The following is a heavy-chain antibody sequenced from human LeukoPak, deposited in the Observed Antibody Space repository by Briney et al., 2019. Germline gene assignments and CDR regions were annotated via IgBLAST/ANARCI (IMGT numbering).Heavy chain of an antibody. D-gene: IGHD2-2*02. CDR2: INSDGSST. V-gene: IGHV3-74*01. CDR1: GFTFSSYW. CDR3: AKESGYCTSTTCYKY. J-gene: IGHJ4*02. Sequence: GGSLRLSCAASGFTFSSYWMHWVRQAPGKGLVWVSRINSDGSSTSYADSVKGRFTISRDNSKNTLYLQMNSLRAEDTAVYYCAKESGYCTSTTCYKYWGRGTLVTVSS.